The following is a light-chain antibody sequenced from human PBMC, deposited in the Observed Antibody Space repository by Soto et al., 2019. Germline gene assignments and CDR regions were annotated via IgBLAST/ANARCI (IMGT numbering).Light chain of an antibody. V-gene: IGLV2-23*01. CDR3: CSYAGSSVA. CDR2: EGS. J-gene: IGLJ2*01. CDR1: SSDVGSYYL. Sequence: QSALTQPASVSGSPGQSITISCTGTSSDVGSYYLVSWYQQHPGKAPKLMIYEGSKRPSGVSNRFSGSKSGNTASLTISGVQAEDEAEYYCCSYAGSSVAFGGGTKLTVL.